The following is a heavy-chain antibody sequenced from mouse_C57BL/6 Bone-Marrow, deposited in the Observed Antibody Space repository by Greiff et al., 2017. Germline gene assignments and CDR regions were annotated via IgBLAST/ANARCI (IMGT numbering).Heavy chain of an antibody. CDR1: GYTFTSYW. Sequence: QVQLQQPGAELVKPGASVKMSCKASGYTFTSYWITWVKQRPGQGLEWIGEMYPGSGSTNYNEKFKSKATLTVDTSSSTAYMQLSSLTSEDAAVYYCARPCYSNYWYFDFWGKGTAVTVSS. CDR2: MYPGSGST. CDR3: ARPCYSNYWYFDF. D-gene: IGHD2-5*01. J-gene: IGHJ1*03. V-gene: IGHV1-55*01.